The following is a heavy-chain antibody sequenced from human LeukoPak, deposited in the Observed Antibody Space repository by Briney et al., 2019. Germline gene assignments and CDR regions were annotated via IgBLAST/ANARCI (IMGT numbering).Heavy chain of an antibody. CDR3: ARVPYCSSTSCYRYYFDY. J-gene: IGHJ4*02. CDR2: IWYDGSNK. D-gene: IGHD2-2*01. V-gene: IGHV3-33*01. CDR1: GFTFSSYG. Sequence: GGSLRLSWAASGFTFSSYGMHWVRQAPGKGLEWVAVIWYDGSNKYYADSVKGRFTISRDNSKNTLYLQMNSLRAEDTAVYYCARVPYCSSTSCYRYYFDYWGQGTLVTVSS.